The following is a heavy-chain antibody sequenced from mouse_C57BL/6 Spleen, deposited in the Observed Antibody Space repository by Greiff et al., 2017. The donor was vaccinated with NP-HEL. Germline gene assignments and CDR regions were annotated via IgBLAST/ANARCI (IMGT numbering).Heavy chain of an antibody. D-gene: IGHD1-1*01. Sequence: VQLQQSGPELVKPGASVKMSCKASGYTFTDYNMHWVKQSHGKSLEWIGYINPNNGGTSYNQKFKGKATLTVNKSSSTAYMELRSLTSEDSAVYYCASPTTVVDWYFDVRGTGTTVTVSS. CDR3: ASPTTVVDWYFDV. J-gene: IGHJ1*03. V-gene: IGHV1-22*01. CDR1: GYTFTDYN. CDR2: INPNNGGT.